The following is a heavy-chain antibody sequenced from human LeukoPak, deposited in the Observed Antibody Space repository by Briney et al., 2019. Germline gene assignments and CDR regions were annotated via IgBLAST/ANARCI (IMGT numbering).Heavy chain of an antibody. CDR1: VYTFTGYY. V-gene: IGHV1-2*02. CDR3: ARVPHYYDSSGYYYFDY. D-gene: IGHD3-22*01. CDR2: INPNSGGT. Sequence: SVTVSCKASVYTFTGYYMHWVRQAPGQGLAWMGWINPNSGGTNYAQKFQGRVTMTRDTSISTAYMELSRLRSDDTAVYYCARVPHYYDSSGYYYFDYWGQGTLVTVSS. J-gene: IGHJ4*02.